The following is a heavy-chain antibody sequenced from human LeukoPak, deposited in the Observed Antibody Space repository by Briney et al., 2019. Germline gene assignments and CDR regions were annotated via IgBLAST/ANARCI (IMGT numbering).Heavy chain of an antibody. CDR1: SYSFTSYA. D-gene: IGHD3/OR15-3a*01. J-gene: IGHJ3*01. CDR3: ARRGLVAGIYDLVYGFDL. CDR2: VNPDNGNT. Sequence: ASVKVSCKASSYSFTSYAISWVRQAPGQGPEWMGWVNPDNGNTGFAQKFQGRVTITQNSSVTTVYMELSSLTSEDTAVYYCARRGLVAGIYDLVYGFDLWGQGTMVTVSS. V-gene: IGHV1-8*03.